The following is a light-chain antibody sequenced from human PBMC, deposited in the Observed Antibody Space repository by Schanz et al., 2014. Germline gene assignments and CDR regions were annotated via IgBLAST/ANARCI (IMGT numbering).Light chain of an antibody. CDR2: WAS. Sequence: DIVMTQSPDSLAVSLGERATINCKSSQSILYNSNNKNYLSWYQQKPGQPPKPLIYWASTRESGVPDRFSGSGSGADFTLTISSLQAEDVAVYYCQQYHSIPHTFGQGTKLEIK. V-gene: IGKV4-1*01. CDR1: QSILYNSNNKNY. CDR3: QQYHSIPHT. J-gene: IGKJ2*01.